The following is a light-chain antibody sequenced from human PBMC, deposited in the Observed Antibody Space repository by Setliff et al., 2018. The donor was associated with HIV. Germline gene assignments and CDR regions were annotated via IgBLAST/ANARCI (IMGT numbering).Light chain of an antibody. CDR3: LLSYPDAQKSV. CDR1: TGAVTSGHY. J-gene: IGLJ1*01. Sequence: QAVVTQEPSLTVSPGGTVTLTCGSRTGAVTSGHYPYWFQQKPGQAPKTLIYDTSNKHSWTPARFSGSLLGGKAALTLSGAQPEDEADYYCLLSYPDAQKSVFGSGTKV. CDR2: DTS. V-gene: IGLV7-46*01.